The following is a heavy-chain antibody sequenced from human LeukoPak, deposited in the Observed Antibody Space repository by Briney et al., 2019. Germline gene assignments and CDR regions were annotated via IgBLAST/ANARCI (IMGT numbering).Heavy chain of an antibody. D-gene: IGHD3-3*01. Sequence: ASVKVSCKASGYTFTSYGISWVRQAPGQGLEWMGWISAYNGNTNYAQKLQGRVTMTTDTSTSTAYMELRGLRSDDTAVYYCAREWANDFWSGYLPYYYYGMDVWGQGTTVTVSS. CDR3: AREWANDFWSGYLPYYYYGMDV. J-gene: IGHJ6*02. CDR1: GYTFTSYG. V-gene: IGHV1-18*01. CDR2: ISAYNGNT.